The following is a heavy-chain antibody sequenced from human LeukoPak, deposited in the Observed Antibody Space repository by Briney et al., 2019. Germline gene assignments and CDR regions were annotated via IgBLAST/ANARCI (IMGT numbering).Heavy chain of an antibody. D-gene: IGHD3-16*02. J-gene: IGHJ3*02. Sequence: ESGPTLVKPTQTLTLTCTFSGFSLSTSGVGVGWIRQPPGKALEWLALIYWDDDKRYSPSLKSRLTITKDTSKNQVVLTMTNMDPVDTATYYCAHTMITFGGVIVWDTPYPRDAFDIWGQGTMVTVSS. CDR3: AHTMITFGGVIVWDTPYPRDAFDI. V-gene: IGHV2-5*02. CDR2: IYWDDDK. CDR1: GFSLSTSGVG.